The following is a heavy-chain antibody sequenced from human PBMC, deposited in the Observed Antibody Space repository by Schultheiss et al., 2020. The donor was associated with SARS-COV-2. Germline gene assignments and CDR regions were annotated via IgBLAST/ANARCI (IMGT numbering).Heavy chain of an antibody. CDR1: GYTFTNYY. J-gene: IGHJ6*02. D-gene: IGHD3-3*01. Sequence: ASVKVSCKASGYTFTNYYIHWMRQAPGQGLEWMGWINPNSGGTNYAQKFQGRVTMTRDTSISTAYMELSRLRSDDTAVYYCARDLAFGVVIRYYYYYGMDVWGQGTTVTVSS. CDR2: INPNSGGT. CDR3: ARDLAFGVVIRYYYYYGMDV. V-gene: IGHV1-2*02.